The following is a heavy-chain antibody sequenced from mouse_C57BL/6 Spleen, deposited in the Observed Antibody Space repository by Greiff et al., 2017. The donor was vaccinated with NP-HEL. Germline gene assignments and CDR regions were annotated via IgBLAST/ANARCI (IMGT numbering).Heavy chain of an antibody. V-gene: IGHV5-17*01. D-gene: IGHD2-1*01. Sequence: DVKLVESGGGLVKPGGSLKLSCAASGFTFSDYGMHWVRQAPEKGLEWVAYISSGSSTIYYADTVKGRFTISRDNAKNTLFLQMTSLRSEDTAMYYCAIINYSYYAMDYWGQGTSVTVSS. CDR3: AIINYSYYAMDY. J-gene: IGHJ4*01. CDR2: ISSGSSTI. CDR1: GFTFSDYG.